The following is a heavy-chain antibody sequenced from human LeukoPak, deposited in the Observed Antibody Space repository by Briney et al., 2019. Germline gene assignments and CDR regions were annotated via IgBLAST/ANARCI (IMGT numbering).Heavy chain of an antibody. CDR1: GFTFSIYV. CDR3: GKVTLYDGSGYYRD. V-gene: IGHV3-23*01. CDR2: ISDSGGST. J-gene: IGHJ4*02. Sequence: RAGGSLRLSCAASGFTFSIYVMSWVRQAPGKGLEWVSTISDSGGSTYYADSVKGRFTISRDNSKNTLYPQMNSLRAEDTAVYYCGKVTLYDGSGYYRDWGQGTLVTVSS. D-gene: IGHD3-22*01.